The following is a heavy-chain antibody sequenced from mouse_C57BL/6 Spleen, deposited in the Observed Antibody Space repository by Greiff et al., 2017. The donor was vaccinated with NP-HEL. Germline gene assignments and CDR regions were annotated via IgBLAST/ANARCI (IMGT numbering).Heavy chain of an antibody. CDR1: GYTFTSYW. CDR2: IDPNSGGT. Sequence: QVQLQQPGAELVKPGASVKLSCKASGYTFTSYWMHWVKQRPGRGLEWIGRIDPNSGGTKYNEKFKSKATLTVDKPSSTAYMQLSSLTSEDSAVYYCATGGLWVRRDYYAMDYWGQGTSVTVSS. V-gene: IGHV1-72*01. J-gene: IGHJ4*01. D-gene: IGHD2-14*01. CDR3: ATGGLWVRRDYYAMDY.